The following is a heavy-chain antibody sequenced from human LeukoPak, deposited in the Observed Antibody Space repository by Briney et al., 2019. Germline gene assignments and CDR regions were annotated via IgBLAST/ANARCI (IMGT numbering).Heavy chain of an antibody. Sequence: GGSLRLSCAASGFTFSSYWMHWVRQAPGKGLVWVSRINTDGSSTSYADSVKGRFTISRDNAKNTLYLQMNSLRAEDTAEYYCACLRVVIAQDFDYWGQGTLVTVSS. V-gene: IGHV3-74*01. J-gene: IGHJ4*02. D-gene: IGHD2-21*01. CDR1: GFTFSSYW. CDR2: INTDGSST. CDR3: ACLRVVIAQDFDY.